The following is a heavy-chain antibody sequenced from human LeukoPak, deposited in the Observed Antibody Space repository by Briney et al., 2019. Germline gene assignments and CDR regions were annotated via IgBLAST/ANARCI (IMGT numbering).Heavy chain of an antibody. J-gene: IGHJ5*02. CDR1: GGTFSSYA. V-gene: IGHV1-69*13. Sequence: ASVKVSCKASGGTFSSYAISWVRQAPGQGLEWMGGIIPIFGTANYAQKFQGRVTITADESTSTAYMELSSLRSEDTAVYYCARAPITMVRGVIIEGPDWFDPWGQGTLVTVSS. CDR2: IIPIFGTA. D-gene: IGHD3-10*01. CDR3: ARAPITMVRGVIIEGPDWFDP.